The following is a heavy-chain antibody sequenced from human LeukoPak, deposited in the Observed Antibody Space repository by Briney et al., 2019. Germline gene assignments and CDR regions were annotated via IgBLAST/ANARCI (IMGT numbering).Heavy chain of an antibody. V-gene: IGHV4-34*01. CDR3: ARGLRITGTTFFDY. J-gene: IGHJ4*02. CDR1: GGSFSGYY. CDR2: INHSGST. Sequence: SETLSLTCAVYGGSFSGYYWSWIRHPPGKGLEWIGEINHSGSTNYNPSLKSRVTISVDTSKNQFSLKLSSVTAADTAVYYCARGLRITGTTFFDYWGQGTLVTVSS. D-gene: IGHD1-7*01.